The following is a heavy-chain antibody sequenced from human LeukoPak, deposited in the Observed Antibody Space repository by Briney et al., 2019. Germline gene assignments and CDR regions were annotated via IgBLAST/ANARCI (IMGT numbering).Heavy chain of an antibody. V-gene: IGHV4-4*08. CDR3: ARRNNFDI. J-gene: IGHJ3*02. CDR1: GGSITGYH. Sequence: PSETLSLTCTVSGGSITGYHWSWIRQLPGKGLEWIGYIYSGEATNYKPSLKSRVTISADTSKNQFSLKLTSVTAADTAIYYCARRNNFDIWGQGTMVTVSS. CDR2: IYSGEAT. D-gene: IGHD2/OR15-2a*01.